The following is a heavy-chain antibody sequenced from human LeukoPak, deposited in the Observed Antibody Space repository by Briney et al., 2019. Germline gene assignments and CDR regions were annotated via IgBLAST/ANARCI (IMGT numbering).Heavy chain of an antibody. CDR2: IIPIFGTA. CDR3: ATGPDYGDYAADGY. CDR1: GGTFSSYA. V-gene: IGHV1-69*13. J-gene: IGHJ4*02. D-gene: IGHD4-17*01. Sequence: GASVKVSCKASGGTFSSYAISWVRQAPGQGLERMGGIIPIFGTANYAQKFQGRVTITADESTSTAYMELSSLRSEDTAVYYCATGPDYGDYAADGYWGQGTLVTVSS.